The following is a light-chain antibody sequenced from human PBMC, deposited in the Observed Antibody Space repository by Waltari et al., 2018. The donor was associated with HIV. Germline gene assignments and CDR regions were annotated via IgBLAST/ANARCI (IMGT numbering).Light chain of an antibody. CDR2: DDN. CDR1: TLAREV. J-gene: IGLJ3*02. V-gene: IGLV3-21*02. CDR3: QVWDTTTDQWV. Sequence: SYVLTQPPSVSVDPGETARITLGGTTLAREVVHWYPQKHGQAPALVIYDDNDRPSGIPERFSGSSSGNTATLTISRVEAGDEADYYCQVWDTTTDQWVFGGGTELAVL.